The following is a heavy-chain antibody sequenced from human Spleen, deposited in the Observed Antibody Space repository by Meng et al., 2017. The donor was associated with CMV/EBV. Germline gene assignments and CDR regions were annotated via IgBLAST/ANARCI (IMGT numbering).Heavy chain of an antibody. CDR2: ISTSGSTI. Sequence: GESLKISCAASGFTFNNYWMSWVRQAPGKGLEWVSYISTSGSTIYYADSVKGRFTISRDNAKNSLYLQMNSLRAEDTALYYCARDSSGWYYFDYWGQGTLVTVSS. CDR1: GFTFNNYW. J-gene: IGHJ4*02. CDR3: ARDSSGWYYFDY. D-gene: IGHD6-19*01. V-gene: IGHV3-48*03.